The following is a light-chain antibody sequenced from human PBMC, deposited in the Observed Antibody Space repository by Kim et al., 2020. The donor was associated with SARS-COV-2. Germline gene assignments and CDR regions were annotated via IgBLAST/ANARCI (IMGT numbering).Light chain of an antibody. Sequence: DIQMTQSPSSLSASVGDRITITCRASQNINIYLNWYQQKPGRAPEVLVYAASSLQLGVPSRFSGSGSGTDFTLTITDLQPEDFATYYCQEGHSGTFGQGTRLEIK. J-gene: IGKJ5*01. CDR1: QNINIY. CDR3: QEGHSGT. CDR2: AAS. V-gene: IGKV1-39*01.